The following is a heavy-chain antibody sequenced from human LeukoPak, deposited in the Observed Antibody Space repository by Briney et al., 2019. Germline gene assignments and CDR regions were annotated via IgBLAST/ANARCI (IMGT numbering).Heavy chain of an antibody. D-gene: IGHD6-13*01. V-gene: IGHV3-74*01. CDR2: INGVGTQT. CDR1: GFTFSGYY. CDR3: ARDSEQQLVMEYFDY. Sequence: GGSLRLSCAASGFTFSGYYMFWVRQVPGKGLMWVSHINGVGTQTTYADTVKGRFTISRDNAKNTMYLQMNGLRDEDTAIYYCARDSEQQLVMEYFDYWGQGTLVTVSS. J-gene: IGHJ4*02.